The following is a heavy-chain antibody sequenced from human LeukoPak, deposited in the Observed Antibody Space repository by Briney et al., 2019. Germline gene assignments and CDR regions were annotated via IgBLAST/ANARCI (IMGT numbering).Heavy chain of an antibody. CDR2: IYTSGST. CDR3: ARVDSSGWYRYYFDC. Sequence: PSETLSLTXTVSGGSISSYYWSWIRQPAGKGLEWIGRIYTSGSTNYNPSLKSRVTMSVDTSKNQFSLKLSSVTAADTAVYYCARVDSSGWYRYYFDCWGQGTLVTVSS. V-gene: IGHV4-4*07. J-gene: IGHJ4*02. CDR1: GGSISSYY. D-gene: IGHD6-19*01.